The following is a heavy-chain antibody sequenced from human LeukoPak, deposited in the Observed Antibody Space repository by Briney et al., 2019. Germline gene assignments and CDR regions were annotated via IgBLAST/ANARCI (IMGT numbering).Heavy chain of an antibody. J-gene: IGHJ6*02. V-gene: IGHV3-30*03. CDR3: ASQGTVTTQGGYYYYYGMDV. CDR1: GFTFSSYG. CDR2: ISYDGSNK. Sequence: GRSLRLSCAASGFTFSSYGMHWVRQAPGKGLEWVAVISYDGSNKYYADSVKGRFTISRDNSKNTLYLQMNSLRAEDTAVYYCASQGTVTTQGGYYYYYGMDVWGQGTTVTVSS. D-gene: IGHD4-17*01.